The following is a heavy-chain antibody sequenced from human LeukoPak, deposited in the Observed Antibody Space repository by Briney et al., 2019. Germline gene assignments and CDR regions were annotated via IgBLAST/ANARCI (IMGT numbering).Heavy chain of an antibody. CDR3: ARDNSKLRYFDWVYYYYGMDV. Sequence: GASVKVSCTASGYTFTSYAMNWVRQAPGQGLEWMGWINTNTGNPTYAQGFTGRFVFSLDTSVGTAYLQISSLKAEDTAVYYCARDNSKLRYFDWVYYYYGMDVWGQGTTVTVSS. J-gene: IGHJ6*02. CDR2: INTNTGNP. CDR1: GYTFTSYA. D-gene: IGHD3-9*01. V-gene: IGHV7-4-1*02.